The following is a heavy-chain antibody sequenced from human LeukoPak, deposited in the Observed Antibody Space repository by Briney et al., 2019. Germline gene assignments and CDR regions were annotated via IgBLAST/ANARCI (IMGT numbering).Heavy chain of an antibody. CDR1: GFTFSNYN. V-gene: IGHV3-21*04. CDR2: ISRSSIYI. D-gene: IGHD2-2*01. Sequence: GGSLRVSCAASGFTFSNYNMNWVRQAPGKGLEWVSSISRSSIYIYYADSVKGRFTISRDNTKNTLYLQMNSLKAEDTALYYCAKDSVVIPAGWFDPWGQGTLVTVSS. CDR3: AKDSVVIPAGWFDP. J-gene: IGHJ5*02.